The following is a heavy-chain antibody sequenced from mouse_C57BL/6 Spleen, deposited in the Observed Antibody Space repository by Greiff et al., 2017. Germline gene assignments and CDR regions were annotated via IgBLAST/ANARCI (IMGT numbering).Heavy chain of an antibody. CDR1: GYAFTNYL. V-gene: IGHV1-54*01. D-gene: IGHD2-2*01. J-gene: IGHJ4*01. Sequence: VQLQESGAELVRPGTSVKVSCKASGYAFTNYLIEWVKQRPGQGLEWIGVINPGSGGTNYNEKFKGKATLTADKSSSTAYMQLSSLTSEDSAVYFCARNYGYDYAMDYWGQGTSVTVSS. CDR3: ARNYGYDYAMDY. CDR2: INPGSGGT.